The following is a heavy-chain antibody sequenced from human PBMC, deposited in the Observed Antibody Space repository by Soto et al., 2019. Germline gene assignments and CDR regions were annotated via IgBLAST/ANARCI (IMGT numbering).Heavy chain of an antibody. CDR3: ARGSSGALYAY. J-gene: IGHJ4*02. Sequence: QIHLVQSGAEVRKPGASVNVSCKTSGYIFTNYGVSWVRPAPGEGLEVVGWISGYNGYPKYGQRYQGRVTLSTDTSTTTGYMALRNLRSDDTAVYYCARGSSGALYAYWGQGTLLTVSS. CDR2: ISGYNGYP. D-gene: IGHD3-16*01. CDR1: GYIFTNYG. V-gene: IGHV1-18*04.